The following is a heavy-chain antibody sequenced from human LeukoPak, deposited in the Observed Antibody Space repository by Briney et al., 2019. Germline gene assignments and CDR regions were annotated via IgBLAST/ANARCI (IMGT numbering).Heavy chain of an antibody. V-gene: IGHV3-53*05. CDR3: ARDRDYGMDV. CDR2: IYSGGST. CDR1: GFTFSSSA. J-gene: IGHJ6*02. Sequence: GGSLRLSCAASGFTFSSSAMSWVRQAPGKGLEWVSVIYSGGSTYYADSVKGRFTISRDNSKNTLYLQMNSLRAEDTAVYYCARDRDYGMDVWGQGTTVTASS.